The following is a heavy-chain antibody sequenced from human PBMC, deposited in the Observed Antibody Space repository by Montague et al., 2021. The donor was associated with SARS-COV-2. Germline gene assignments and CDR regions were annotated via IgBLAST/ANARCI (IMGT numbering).Heavy chain of an antibody. CDR2: IYYSGST. CDR1: GGSISSYY. D-gene: IGHD2-21*01. CDR3: ARTPGQIAGDAFDI. J-gene: IGHJ3*02. Sequence: SETLSLTCTVSGGSISSYYWSWIRQPPGKRLEWIGYIYYSGSTNYNPSLKSRVTISVDTSKNQFSLKLSSVTAADTAVYYCARTPGQIAGDAFDIWGQGTMVTVSS. V-gene: IGHV4-59*01.